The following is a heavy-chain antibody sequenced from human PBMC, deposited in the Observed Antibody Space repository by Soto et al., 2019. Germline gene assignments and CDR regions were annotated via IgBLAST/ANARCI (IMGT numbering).Heavy chain of an antibody. Sequence: QVQLVQSGAEVKKPGSSVKVSCKASGGTFSSYAISWVRQAPGQGLEWMGGIIPIFGTANYAQKFRGRVTITADESTSPAYMELSSLRSEDTAVYYCTAKRAEDYYFDYWGQGTLVTVSS. D-gene: IGHD6-13*01. V-gene: IGHV1-69*12. CDR3: TAKRAEDYYFDY. CDR2: IIPIFGTA. CDR1: GGTFSSYA. J-gene: IGHJ4*02.